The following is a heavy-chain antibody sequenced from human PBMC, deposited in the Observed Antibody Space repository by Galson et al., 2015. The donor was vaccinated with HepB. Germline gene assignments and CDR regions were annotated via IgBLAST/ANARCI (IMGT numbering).Heavy chain of an antibody. J-gene: IGHJ3*02. CDR1: GFTFNTYA. V-gene: IGHV3-23*01. CDR3: AKRKDSSEWYAAFDI. D-gene: IGHD6-25*01. CDR2: ISGGGGTT. Sequence: SLRLSCAASGFTFNTYAMSWVRQSPGKGLEWVSAISGGGGTTYYAGSVKGRFTISRDNSKNALYLQMDSLRDEDTAVYYCAKRKDSSEWYAAFDIWGQGTMVTVSS.